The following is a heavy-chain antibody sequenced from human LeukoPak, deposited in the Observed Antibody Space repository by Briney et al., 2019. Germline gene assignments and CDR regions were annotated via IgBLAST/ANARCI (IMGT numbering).Heavy chain of an antibody. Sequence: GGSLRLSCAASGFKFSSYWMHWVRQAPGKGLVWVSRINNDGSTTTYADAVKGRFTISRDTAKNTVFLQMDSLRADDTAMYYCARTPGGALGSWGQGTQVTVSS. CDR1: GFKFSSYW. CDR2: INNDGSTT. J-gene: IGHJ4*02. D-gene: IGHD4-23*01. V-gene: IGHV3-74*01. CDR3: ARTPGGALGS.